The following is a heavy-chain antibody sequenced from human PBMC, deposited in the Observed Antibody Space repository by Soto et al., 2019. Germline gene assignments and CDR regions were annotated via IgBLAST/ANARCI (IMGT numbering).Heavy chain of an antibody. D-gene: IGHD3-3*01. CDR1: GGSISSGDYY. CDR3: ARDNILGILYGGMDV. CDR2: IYYIGST. Sequence: PSETLSLTCTVSGGSISSGDYYWSWIRHPPGKGLEWIGYIYYIGSTYYNPSLKSRVTISVDTSKNQFSLKLSSVTAADTAVYYCARDNILGILYGGMDVWGQGTTVTV. J-gene: IGHJ6*02. V-gene: IGHV4-30-4*01.